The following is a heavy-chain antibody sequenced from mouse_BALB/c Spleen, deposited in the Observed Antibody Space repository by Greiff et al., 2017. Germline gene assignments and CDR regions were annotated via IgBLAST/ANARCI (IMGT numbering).Heavy chain of an antibody. Sequence: EVKLVESGGGLVQPGGSLKLSCAASGFDFSRYWMSWVRQAPGKGLEWIGEINPDSSTINYTPSLKDKFIISRDNAKNTLYLQMSKVRSEDTALYYCARPGGSIYYYGSSFAYWGQGTLVTVSA. CDR2: INPDSSTI. V-gene: IGHV4-1*02. CDR3: ARPGGSIYYYGSSFAY. CDR1: GFDFSRYW. J-gene: IGHJ3*01. D-gene: IGHD1-1*01.